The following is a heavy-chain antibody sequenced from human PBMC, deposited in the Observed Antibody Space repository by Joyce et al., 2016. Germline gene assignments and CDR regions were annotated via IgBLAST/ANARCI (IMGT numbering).Heavy chain of an antibody. CDR2: ISYDGSNK. CDR1: GFTFSTYG. CDR3: AKVKVGYSSGWYPDAFDI. D-gene: IGHD6-19*01. J-gene: IGHJ3*02. Sequence: QVQLVESGGGVVQPGRSLRLSCAASGFTFSTYGRYWVRQAPGKGLEWGAVISYDGSNKYYADSVKRRFTISRDNSKNTLYLQMNSLRVEDTAVYYCAKVKVGYSSGWYPDAFDIWGQGTMVTVSS. V-gene: IGHV3-30*18.